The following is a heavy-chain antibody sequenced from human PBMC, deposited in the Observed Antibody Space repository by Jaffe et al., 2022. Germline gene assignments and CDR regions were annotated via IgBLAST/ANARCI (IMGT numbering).Heavy chain of an antibody. V-gene: IGHV3-7*05. CDR1: GFTFSSYW. CDR2: IKQDGSEK. Sequence: EVQLVESGGGLVQPGGSLRLSCAASGFTFSSYWMSWVRQAPGKGLEWVANIKQDGSEKYYVDSVKGRFTISRDNAKNSLYLQMNSLRAEDTAVYYCARETDFDWLFGPLTGWGQGTLVTVSS. J-gene: IGHJ4*02. CDR3: ARETDFDWLFGPLTG. D-gene: IGHD3-9*01.